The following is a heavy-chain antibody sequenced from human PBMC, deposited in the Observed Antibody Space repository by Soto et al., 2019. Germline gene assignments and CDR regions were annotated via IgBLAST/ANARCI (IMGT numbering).Heavy chain of an antibody. CDR3: ARRYGKNAFDI. J-gene: IGHJ3*02. CDR1: GGSLGRSGYY. V-gene: IGHV4-31*03. D-gene: IGHD5-18*01. CDR2: IYYSGST. Sequence: PSETPYITCTVSGGSLGRSGYYWGWIRQHPGKGLEWIGYIYYSGSTYYNPSLKSRVTISVDTSKNQLSLKLSSVTAADTAVYYCARRYGKNAFDIWGQGTMVT.